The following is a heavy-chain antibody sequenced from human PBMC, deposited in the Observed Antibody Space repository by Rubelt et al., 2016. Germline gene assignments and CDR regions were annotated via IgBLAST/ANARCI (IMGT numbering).Heavy chain of an antibody. J-gene: IGHJ6*02. Sequence: QVQLVQSGAEVKKPGASVKVSCKASGYTFTSYAMHWVRQAPGQRLEWMGWINAGNGNTKSSQKFQGRVTITRDTSASTAYMELSSLRSEDTAVYYCARKGYGYGMDVWGLGTTVTVSS. V-gene: IGHV1-3*01. CDR1: GYTFTSYA. CDR2: INAGNGNT. CDR3: ARKGYGYGMDV. D-gene: IGHD3-16*01.